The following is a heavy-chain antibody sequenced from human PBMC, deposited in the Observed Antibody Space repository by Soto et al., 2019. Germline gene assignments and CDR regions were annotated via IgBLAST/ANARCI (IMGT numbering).Heavy chain of an antibody. CDR1: GGPINNYY. Sequence: QVQLQESGQGLLKPSETLSLTCTVSGGPINNYYWSWIRQPAGKGLEGLGRIYTSASTHYNPSLKCRLSMSIDKSKHHFSLRLASVTAAHRAVYYCARLSISWYYFAYWRPGTLVTVSS. CDR3: ARLSISWYYFAY. V-gene: IGHV4-4*07. D-gene: IGHD6-13*01. J-gene: IGHJ4*02. CDR2: IYTSAST.